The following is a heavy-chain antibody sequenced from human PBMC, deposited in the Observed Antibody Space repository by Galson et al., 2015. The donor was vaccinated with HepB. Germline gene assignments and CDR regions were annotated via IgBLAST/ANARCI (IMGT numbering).Heavy chain of an antibody. Sequence: SLRLSCAASGFTFSSYGMHWVRQVPGKGLEWVAVISYDGSNKYYADSVKGRFTISRDNSKNTLYLQMNSLRAEDTAVYYCAKDRKPTLYDFWSGTFDYWGQGTLVTVSS. CDR3: AKDRKPTLYDFWSGTFDY. V-gene: IGHV3-30*18. D-gene: IGHD3-3*01. CDR2: ISYDGSNK. CDR1: GFTFSSYG. J-gene: IGHJ4*02.